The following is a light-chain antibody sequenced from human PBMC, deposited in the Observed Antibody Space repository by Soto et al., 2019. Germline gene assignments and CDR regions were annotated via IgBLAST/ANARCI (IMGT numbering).Light chain of an antibody. J-gene: IGKJ1*01. V-gene: IGKV3-20*01. Sequence: EIALTQSPDTLSLSPGERATLSCRASQSVSSYLAWYQQKPDQAPRLLIYGASSRSTGIPDRFSGSGSGTDFTLAISRLEPGDSAVYFCQQCDTSPWTFGQGTKVEIK. CDR3: QQCDTSPWT. CDR2: GAS. CDR1: QSVSSY.